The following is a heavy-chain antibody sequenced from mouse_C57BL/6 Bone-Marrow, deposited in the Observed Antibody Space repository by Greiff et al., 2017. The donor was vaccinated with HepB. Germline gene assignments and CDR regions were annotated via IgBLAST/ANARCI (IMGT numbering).Heavy chain of an antibody. D-gene: IGHD3-3*01. CDR3: VRAGRWFAY. V-gene: IGHV3-6*01. CDR1: GYSITSGYY. CDR2: ISYDGSN. J-gene: IGHJ3*01. Sequence: EVKLQESGPGLVKPSQSLTLTCSVTGYSITSGYYWNWIRQFPGNKLEWMGYISYDGSNNYNPSLKNRISITRDTSKNQFFLKLNSVTTEDTATYYCVRAGRWFAYWGQGTLVTVSA.